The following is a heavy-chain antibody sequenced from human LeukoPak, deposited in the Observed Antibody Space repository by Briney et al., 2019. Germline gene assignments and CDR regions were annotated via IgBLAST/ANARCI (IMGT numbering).Heavy chain of an antibody. CDR3: ARDPIYQYYYDSSGPHFDY. CDR1: GFTFSSYS. D-gene: IGHD3-22*01. Sequence: KPGGSLRLSFAASGFTFSSYSMNWVRQAPGKGLEWVSSISSSSSYIYYADSVKGRFTISRDNAKNSLYLQMNSLRAEDTAVYYCARDPIYQYYYDSSGPHFDYWGQGTLVTVSS. J-gene: IGHJ4*02. V-gene: IGHV3-21*01. CDR2: ISSSSSYI.